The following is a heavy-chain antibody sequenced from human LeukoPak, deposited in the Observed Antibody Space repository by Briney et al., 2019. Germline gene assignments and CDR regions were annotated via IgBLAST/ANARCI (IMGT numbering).Heavy chain of an antibody. Sequence: ASVKVSCKASGYSFTDCFIHWVRQAPGQGLEWMGWINPGRGGTNYAQKFQGRVTMTRDTSISTAYLDLNTLRSDDTAVYYCARDRGDGNIGLDYTFDYWGQGTLVTVSS. J-gene: IGHJ4*02. CDR3: ARDRGDGNIGLDYTFDY. CDR1: GYSFTDCF. CDR2: INPGRGGT. D-gene: IGHD2-2*02. V-gene: IGHV1-2*02.